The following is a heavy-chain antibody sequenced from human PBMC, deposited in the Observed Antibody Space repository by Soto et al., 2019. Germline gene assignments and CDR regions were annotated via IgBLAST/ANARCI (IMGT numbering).Heavy chain of an antibody. Sequence: EVQLVESGGGLVQPGGSLRLSCAASGFTFSSYSMNWVRQAPGKGLEWLSYISSSTSTMHYADSVKGRFTISRDNAKNSLYLQINSLRDEDTAVYYCAREVRDTAVADFDYWGQGTLVTVSS. CDR1: GFTFSSYS. D-gene: IGHD5-18*01. CDR3: AREVRDTAVADFDY. V-gene: IGHV3-48*02. CDR2: ISSSTSTM. J-gene: IGHJ4*02.